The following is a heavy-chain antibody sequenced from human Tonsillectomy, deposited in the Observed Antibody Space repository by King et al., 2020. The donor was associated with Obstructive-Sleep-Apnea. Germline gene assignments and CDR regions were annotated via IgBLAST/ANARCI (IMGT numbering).Heavy chain of an antibody. D-gene: IGHD3-10*01. V-gene: IGHV3-33*01. CDR2: IWSDGSYK. CDR1: GFSFNRYG. Sequence: VQLVESGGGVVQPGRSLRLSCAVSGFSFNRYGMHWVRQAPGRGLEWVAVIWSDGSYKFYGESVKGRFTISRDNANNTLYLQMTNVRVEDSVVYYCARVGDGSDSPPHHHYYPMDIWGRGTTVSVSS. CDR3: ARVGDGSDSPPHHHYYPMDI. J-gene: IGHJ6*02.